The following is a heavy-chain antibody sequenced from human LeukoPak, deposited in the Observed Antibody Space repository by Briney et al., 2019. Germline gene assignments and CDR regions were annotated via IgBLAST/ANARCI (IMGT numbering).Heavy chain of an antibody. CDR1: GDSISSYY. J-gene: IGHJ4*02. Sequence: PSETLSLTCTVSGDSISSYYWSWLRQPPGKGLDWIGYIYYSGNTNYNPSLKSRVTISVDTSKNQFSLKLISVTTADTAVYYCARGLGASYRYTLGYWGQGTLVTVSS. D-gene: IGHD3-16*02. CDR3: ARGLGASYRYTLGY. V-gene: IGHV4-59*01. CDR2: IYYSGNT.